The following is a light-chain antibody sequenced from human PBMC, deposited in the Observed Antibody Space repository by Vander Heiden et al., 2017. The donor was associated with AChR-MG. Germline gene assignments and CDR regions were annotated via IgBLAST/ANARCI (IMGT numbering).Light chain of an antibody. CDR1: QSVSSY. V-gene: IGKV3-11*01. CDR3: QQRSNKPPLWT. J-gene: IGKJ3*01. Sequence: ETALKKSLATLSLSPGERATLSCRASQSVSSYLSWYQQKPGQAPRRLIYDASNRATGSPARFSSSGSGTEFTLTISSREPEEFAVDYCQQRSNKPPLWTFGPGTKVDIK. CDR2: DAS.